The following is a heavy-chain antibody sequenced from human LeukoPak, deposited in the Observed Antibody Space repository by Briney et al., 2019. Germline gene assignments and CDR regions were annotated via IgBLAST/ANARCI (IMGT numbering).Heavy chain of an antibody. CDR1: GFTFRSYW. D-gene: IGHD6-13*01. J-gene: IGHJ4*02. CDR3: ARDAGYSSSWYFDY. CDR2: IKQDGSEK. V-gene: IGHV3-7*03. Sequence: GGSLRLSCAASGFTFRSYWMSWLRQAPGKGLEWVANIKQDGSEKYYVDSVKGRFTISRDNAKNSLYLQMNSLRAEDTAVYYCARDAGYSSSWYFDYWGQGTLVTVSS.